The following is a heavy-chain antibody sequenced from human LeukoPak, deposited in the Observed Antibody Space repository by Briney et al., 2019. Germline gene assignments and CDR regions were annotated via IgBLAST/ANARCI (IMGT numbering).Heavy chain of an antibody. J-gene: IGHJ6*03. CDR1: GYTFTSYY. V-gene: IGHV1-46*01. D-gene: IGHD3-10*01. CDR2: INPSGGST. CDR3: ARADGSGSPPYYYYMDV. Sequence: ASVTVSCKASGYTFTSYYMHWVRQAPGQGLEWMGIINPSGGSTSYAQKFQGRVTMTRDTSTSTVYMELSSLRSEDTAVYYCARADGSGSPPYYYYMDVWGKGTTVTVSS.